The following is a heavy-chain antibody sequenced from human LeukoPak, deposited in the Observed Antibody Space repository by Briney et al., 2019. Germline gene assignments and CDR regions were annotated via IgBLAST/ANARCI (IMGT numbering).Heavy chain of an antibody. CDR3: ATHPGDYWFGYLQL. CDR2: ISSSSSTI. J-gene: IGHJ4*02. D-gene: IGHD3-10*01. CDR1: GFTFSSYS. Sequence: GGSLRLSCAASGFTFSSYSMNWVRQAPGKGLEWVSYISSSSSTIFYADSVKGRFTVSRDNAKNSLYLQMNNLRAEDTAVYYYATHPGDYWFGYLQLWGQGTLVTVSS. V-gene: IGHV3-48*04.